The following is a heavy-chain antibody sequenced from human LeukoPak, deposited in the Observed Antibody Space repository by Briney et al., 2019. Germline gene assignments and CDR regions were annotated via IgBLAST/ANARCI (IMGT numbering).Heavy chain of an antibody. CDR2: ISSSSSYI. D-gene: IGHD6-13*01. V-gene: IGHV3-21*01. CDR1: GFTFSSYS. CDR3: ARESGSSWYNWFDP. J-gene: IGHJ5*02. Sequence: GGSLRLSCAASGFTFSSYSMNWVRQAPGKGLEWVSSISSSSSYIYYADSVKGRFTISRDNAKNSLYLQMNSLRAEDTAVYYCARESGSSWYNWFDPWGQGSLVTVSS.